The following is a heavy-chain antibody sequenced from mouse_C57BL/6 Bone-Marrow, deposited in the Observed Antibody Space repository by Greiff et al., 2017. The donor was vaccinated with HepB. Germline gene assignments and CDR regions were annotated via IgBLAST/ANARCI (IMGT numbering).Heavy chain of an antibody. CDR1: GYSITSGYY. CDR2: ISYDGSN. V-gene: IGHV3-6*01. CDR3: ARDPPYYDYLFAY. D-gene: IGHD2-4*01. J-gene: IGHJ3*01. Sequence: EVKLMESGPGLVKPSQSLSLTCSVTGYSITSGYYWNWIRQFPGNKLEWMGYISYDGSNNYNPSLKNRISITRDTSKNQFFLKLNSVTTEDTATYYCARDPPYYDYLFAYWGQGTLVTVSA.